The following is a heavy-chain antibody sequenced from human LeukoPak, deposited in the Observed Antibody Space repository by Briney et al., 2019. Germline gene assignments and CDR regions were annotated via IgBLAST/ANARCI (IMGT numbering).Heavy chain of an antibody. D-gene: IGHD2-15*01. Sequence: PGGSLRLSCAASGFTFSSYAMSWVRQAPGKGLEWVSAISGSGGSTYYADSVKGRFTISRDNPKNTLYLQMKSLRAEDTAVYYCAKAMSVVAQYYFDYWGQGTLVTVSS. J-gene: IGHJ4*02. CDR1: GFTFSSYA. CDR3: AKAMSVVAQYYFDY. V-gene: IGHV3-23*01. CDR2: ISGSGGST.